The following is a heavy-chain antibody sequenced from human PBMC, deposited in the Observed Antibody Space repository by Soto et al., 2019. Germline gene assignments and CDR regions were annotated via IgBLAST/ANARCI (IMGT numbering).Heavy chain of an antibody. CDR3: ARHGGCSSTSCYSRIYYFDY. J-gene: IGHJ4*02. V-gene: IGHV4-59*08. CDR1: GGSISSYY. D-gene: IGHD2-2*01. CDR2: IYYSGST. Sequence: SETLSLTCTVSGGSISSYYWSWIRQPPGKGLEWIGYIYYSGSTNYNPSLKSRVTISVDTSKNRFSLKLSSVTAADTAVYYCARHGGCSSTSCYSRIYYFDYWGQGTLVTVSS.